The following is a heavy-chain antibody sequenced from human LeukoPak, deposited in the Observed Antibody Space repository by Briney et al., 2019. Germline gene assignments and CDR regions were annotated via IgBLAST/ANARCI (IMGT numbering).Heavy chain of an antibody. V-gene: IGHV4-59*01. CDR1: GGSLNGDY. CDR3: ARDPPENEWNSLDS. J-gene: IGHJ4*02. Sequence: SETLPLTCTVSGGSLNGDYWNWIGQAPGQGLEGFGCIHYSGFTVYSPSLQSRVSMSVDTSRNQFSLDLSSVTAADTALYYCARDPPENEWNSLDSWGQGILVTVSS. D-gene: IGHD1-7*01. CDR2: IHYSGFT.